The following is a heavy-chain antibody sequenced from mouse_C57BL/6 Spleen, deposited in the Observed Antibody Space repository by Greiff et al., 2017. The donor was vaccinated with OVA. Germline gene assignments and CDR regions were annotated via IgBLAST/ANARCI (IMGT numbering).Heavy chain of an antibody. CDR1: GYTFTSYW. D-gene: IGHD1-1*01. CDR2: IDPSDSYT. Sequence: QVQLQQPGAELVKPGASVKLSCKASGYTFTSYWMQWVKQRPGQGLEWIGEIDPSDSYTNYNQKFKGKATLTVDTSSSTAYMQLSSLTSEDSAVYYCARYGSVDYWGQGTTLTVSS. J-gene: IGHJ2*01. V-gene: IGHV1-50*01. CDR3: ARYGSVDY.